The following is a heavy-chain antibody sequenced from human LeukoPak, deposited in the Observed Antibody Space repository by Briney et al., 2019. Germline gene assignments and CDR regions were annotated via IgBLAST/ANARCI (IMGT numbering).Heavy chain of an antibody. J-gene: IGHJ4*02. CDR3: AKDGSYYYDSSGYYPGGLAY. CDR1: GFTFSSYG. V-gene: IGHV3-30*18. CDR2: ISYDGSNK. Sequence: PGGSLRLSCAASGFTFSSYGMHWVRQAPGKGLEWVAVISYDGSNKYYADSVKDRFTISRDNSKNTLYLQMNSLRAEDTAVYYCAKDGSYYYDSSGYYPGGLAYWGQGTLVTVSS. D-gene: IGHD3-22*01.